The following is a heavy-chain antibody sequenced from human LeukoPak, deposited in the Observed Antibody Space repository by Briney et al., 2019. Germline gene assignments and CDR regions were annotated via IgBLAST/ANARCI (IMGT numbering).Heavy chain of an antibody. J-gene: IGHJ3*02. CDR1: GYTFTGYY. CDR3: ARDPPSGSYGDAFDI. Sequence: GASVKVSCKASGYTFTGYYMHWVRQAPGQGLEWMGIINPSGGSTSYAQKFQGRVTMTRDMSTSTVYMELSSLRSEDTAVYYCARDPPSGSYGDAFDIWGQGTMVTVSS. V-gene: IGHV1-46*01. D-gene: IGHD1-26*01. CDR2: INPSGGST.